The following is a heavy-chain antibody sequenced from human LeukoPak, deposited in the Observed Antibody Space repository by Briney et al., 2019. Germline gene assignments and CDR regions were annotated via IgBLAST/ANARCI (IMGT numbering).Heavy chain of an antibody. V-gene: IGHV1-69*13. Sequence: SVTVSCTASGGTFSSYAISWVRQAPGQGLEWMGGIIPIFGTANYAQKFQGRVTITADESTSTAYMELSSLRSEDTAVYYCARGSDFWNYYGMDVWGQGTTVTVSS. CDR2: IIPIFGTA. D-gene: IGHD3-3*01. CDR3: ARGSDFWNYYGMDV. CDR1: GGTFSSYA. J-gene: IGHJ6*02.